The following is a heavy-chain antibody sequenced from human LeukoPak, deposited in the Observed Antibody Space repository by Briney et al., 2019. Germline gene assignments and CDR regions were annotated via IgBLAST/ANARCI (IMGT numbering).Heavy chain of an antibody. J-gene: IGHJ4*02. CDR1: GGSFSGYY. Sequence: PSETLSLTCAVYGGSFSGYYWSWIRQPPGKGLEWIGEINHSGSTNYNPSLKSRVTISVDTSKNQFSLKLSSVTAADTAVYYCARAEGSRPMYYYDSSGYYIDYWGQGTLVTVSS. CDR2: INHSGST. CDR3: ARAEGSRPMYYYDSSGYYIDY. D-gene: IGHD3-22*01. V-gene: IGHV4-34*01.